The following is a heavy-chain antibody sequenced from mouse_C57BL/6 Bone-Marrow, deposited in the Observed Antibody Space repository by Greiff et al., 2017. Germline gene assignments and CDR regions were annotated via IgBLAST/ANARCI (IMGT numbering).Heavy chain of an antibody. J-gene: IGHJ1*03. D-gene: IGHD1-1*01. CDR2: IHPNSGST. Sequence: QVQLQQPGAELVKPGASVKLSCKASGYTFTSYWMHWVKQRPGQGLEWIGMIHPNSGSTNYNEKFKSKATLTVDKSSSTDYMELGSLTSEDTAVYYGARKGATTVVYFDVWGTGATVTDSS. V-gene: IGHV1-64*01. CDR3: ARKGATTVVYFDV. CDR1: GYTFTSYW.